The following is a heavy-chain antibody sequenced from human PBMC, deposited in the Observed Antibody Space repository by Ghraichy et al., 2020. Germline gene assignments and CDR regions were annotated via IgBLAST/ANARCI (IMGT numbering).Heavy chain of an antibody. V-gene: IGHV4-61*01. J-gene: IGHJ4*02. CDR1: GGSVSSGSYY. CDR3: ARDLRYYYGSGSGFDY. CDR2: IYYSGST. Sequence: GSLRLSCTVSGGSVSSGSYYWSWIRQPPGKGLEWIGYIYYSGSTNYNPSLKSRVTISVDTSKNQFSLKLSSVTAADTAVYYCARDLRYYYGSGSGFDYWGQGTLVTVSS. D-gene: IGHD3-10*01.